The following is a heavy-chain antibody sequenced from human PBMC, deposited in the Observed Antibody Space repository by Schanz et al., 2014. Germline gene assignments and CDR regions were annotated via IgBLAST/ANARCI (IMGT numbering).Heavy chain of an antibody. CDR1: GYTFSNDD. V-gene: IGHV1-8*01. CDR3: ARGGYSSGWYDRDIAHFDY. Sequence: QVQLVQSGAELRKPGTSVKVSCKTSGYTFSNDDINWVRQAIGQGPEWMGWMQPDSGKTHYAQKLQGRVTMTTDTSTSTAYMELRSLRSDDTAVYYCARGGYSSGWYDRDIAHFDYWGQGTLXTVSS. D-gene: IGHD6-19*01. J-gene: IGHJ4*02. CDR2: MQPDSGKT.